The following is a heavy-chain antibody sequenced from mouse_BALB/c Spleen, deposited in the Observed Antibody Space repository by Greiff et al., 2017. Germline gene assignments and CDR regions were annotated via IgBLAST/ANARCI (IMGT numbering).Heavy chain of an antibody. J-gene: IGHJ2*01. V-gene: IGHV5-17*02. CDR2: ISSGSSTI. CDR1: GFTFSSFG. CDR3: ARYDYDGYYFDY. Sequence: EVKLVESGGGLVQPGGSRKLSCAASGFTFSSFGMHWVRQAPEKGLEWVAYISSGSSTIYYADTVKGRFTISRDNPKNTLFLQMTSLRSEDTAMYYCARYDYDGYYFDYWGQGTTLTVSS. D-gene: IGHD2-4*01.